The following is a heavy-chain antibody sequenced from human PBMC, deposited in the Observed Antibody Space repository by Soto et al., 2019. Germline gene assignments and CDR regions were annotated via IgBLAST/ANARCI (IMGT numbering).Heavy chain of an antibody. CDR1: GGSVNSDNFY. J-gene: IGHJ4*02. CDR3: AREFSNSPEAFDS. CDR2: IYYTGST. D-gene: IGHD6-6*01. Sequence: QVHLQESGPGQVKPSETLSLICTVSGGSVNSDNFYWSWIRQPPGRGLEWIGYIYYTGSTNYNPPLKSRVTISIDTSRNQFSLKLRSVTAADTAVYYCAREFSNSPEAFDSWGQGSLVTVSP. V-gene: IGHV4-61*01.